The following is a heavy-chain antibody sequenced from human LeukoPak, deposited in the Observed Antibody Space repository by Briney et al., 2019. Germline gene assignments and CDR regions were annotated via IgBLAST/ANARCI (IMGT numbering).Heavy chain of an antibody. CDR2: INPNSGGT. D-gene: IGHD1-20*01. J-gene: IGHJ3*02. Sequence: ASVKVSCKASGYTFTGYYMHWVRQAPGQGLEWMGWINPNSGGTNYAQKFQGRVTMTRDTSISTAYMELSRLRSDDTAVYYCARAAYNWNGFGAFDIWGQGTMVTVSS. CDR3: ARAAYNWNGFGAFDI. CDR1: GYTFTGYY. V-gene: IGHV1-2*02.